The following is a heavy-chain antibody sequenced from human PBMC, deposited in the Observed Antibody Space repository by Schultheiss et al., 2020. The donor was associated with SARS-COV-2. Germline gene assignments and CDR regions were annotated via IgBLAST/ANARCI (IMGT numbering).Heavy chain of an antibody. J-gene: IGHJ2*01. CDR1: GFTFSSYA. CDR2: ISYDGSNK. V-gene: IGHV3-30*01. CDR3: ARGSWYFDL. Sequence: LKISCAASGFTFSSYAMHWVRQAPGKGLEWVAVISYDGSNKYYADSVKGRFTISRDNSKNTLYLQMNSLRAEDTAVYYCARGSWYFDLWGRGTLVTVSS.